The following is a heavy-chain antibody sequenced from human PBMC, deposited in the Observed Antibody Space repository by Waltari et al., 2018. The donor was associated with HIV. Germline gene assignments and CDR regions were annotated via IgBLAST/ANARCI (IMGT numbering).Heavy chain of an antibody. J-gene: IGHJ4*02. V-gene: IGHV4-59*01. Sequence: QVQLQESGPGLVKPSETLSLTCTVSGGSISSYYWSWIRQPPGKGREWMGHIYYRGSTNYHPSLKSRVTISVDTSKNQFSLKLSSVTAAETAVYYCARGPHLRFLEWLPEYYFDYWGQGTLVTVSS. CDR2: IYYRGST. D-gene: IGHD3-3*01. CDR3: ARGPHLRFLEWLPEYYFDY. CDR1: GGSISSYY.